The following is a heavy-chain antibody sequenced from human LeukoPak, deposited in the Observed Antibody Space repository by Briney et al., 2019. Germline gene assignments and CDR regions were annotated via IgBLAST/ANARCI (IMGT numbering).Heavy chain of an antibody. CDR1: GGSISSGDYY. CDR3: ARIRGWSGYQSTVDY. J-gene: IGHJ4*02. D-gene: IGHD3-3*01. CDR2: IDWDDDK. Sequence: QTLSLTCTVSGGSISSGDYYWSWIRQPPGKALEWLARIDWDDDKYYSTSLKTRLTISKDTSKNQVVLTMTNMDPVDTATYYCARIRGWSGYQSTVDYWGQGTLVTVSS. V-gene: IGHV2-70*11.